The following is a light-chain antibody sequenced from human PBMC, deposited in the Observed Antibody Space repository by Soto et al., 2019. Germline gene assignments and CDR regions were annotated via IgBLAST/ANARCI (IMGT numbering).Light chain of an antibody. CDR3: AAWNDSLNGVV. V-gene: IGLV1-44*01. CDR2: TTN. CDR1: SSTIGSKT. Sequence: QLVLTQPPSASGTPGQRVTISCSGSSSTIGSKTLNWYQHLPGSAPKLLIYTTNQRPSGVPDRFSGSKSGTSASLAISGLQPEDEADYYCAAWNDSLNGVVFGGGTKLTVL. J-gene: IGLJ3*02.